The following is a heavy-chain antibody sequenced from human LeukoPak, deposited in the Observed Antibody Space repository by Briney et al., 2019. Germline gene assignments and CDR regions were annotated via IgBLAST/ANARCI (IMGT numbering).Heavy chain of an antibody. J-gene: IGHJ4*02. D-gene: IGHD4-17*01. V-gene: IGHV3-30*18. Sequence: GGSLRLSCAASGFTFSSYGMHWVRQAPGKGLEWVAVISYDGSNKYYADSVKGRFTISRDNSKNTLYLQMNSLGAEDTVVYYCAKDRDDYGVFDYWGQGTLVTVSS. CDR2: ISYDGSNK. CDR1: GFTFSSYG. CDR3: AKDRDDYGVFDY.